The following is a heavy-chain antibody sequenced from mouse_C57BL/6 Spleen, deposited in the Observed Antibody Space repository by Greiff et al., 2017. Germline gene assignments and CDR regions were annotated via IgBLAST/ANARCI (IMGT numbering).Heavy chain of an antibody. V-gene: IGHV5-4*03. CDR3: ARARDYDYDEAY. Sequence: EVKLVESGGGLVKPGGSLKLSCAASGFTFSSYAMSWVRQTPEKRLEWVATISDGGSYTYYPDNVKGRFTISRDNAKNNLYLQMSHLKSEDTAMYYCARARDYDYDEAYWGQGTLVTVSA. CDR1: GFTFSSYA. J-gene: IGHJ3*01. D-gene: IGHD2-4*01. CDR2: ISDGGSYT.